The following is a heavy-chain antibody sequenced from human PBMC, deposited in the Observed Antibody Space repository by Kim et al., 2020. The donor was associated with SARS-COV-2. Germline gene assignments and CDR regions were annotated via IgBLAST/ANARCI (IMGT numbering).Heavy chain of an antibody. CDR3: ARYAVATAGDY. CDR1: GFTFSNYW. V-gene: IGHV3-74*01. J-gene: IGHJ4*02. D-gene: IGHD5-12*01. CDR2: IRGDGSSA. Sequence: GGSLRLSCAASGFTFSNYWMHWVRQAPGKGLEWVSRIRGDGSSASSADSVKGRFTISRDNTKNTLYLQMNSLRDEDTAVYYCARYAVATAGDYWGQGTLVTVSS.